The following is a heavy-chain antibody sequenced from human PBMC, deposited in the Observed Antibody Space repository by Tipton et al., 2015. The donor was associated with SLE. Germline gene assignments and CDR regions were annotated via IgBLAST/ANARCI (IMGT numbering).Heavy chain of an antibody. CDR2: IYYSGST. CDR1: GGSISSSSYY. J-gene: IGHJ4*02. V-gene: IGHV4-39*07. CDR3: ARGNDFWSGYLYYFDY. D-gene: IGHD3-3*01. Sequence: TLSLTCTVSGGSISSSSYYWGWIRQPPGKGLEWIGSIYYSGSTNYNPSLKSRVTISVDTSKNQFSLKLSSVTAADTAVYYCARGNDFWSGYLYYFDYWGQGTLVTVSS.